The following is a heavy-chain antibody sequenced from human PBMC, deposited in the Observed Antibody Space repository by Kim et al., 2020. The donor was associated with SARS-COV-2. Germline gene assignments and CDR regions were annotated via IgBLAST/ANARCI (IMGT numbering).Heavy chain of an antibody. Sequence: SETLSLTCTVSGGSISSSSYYWGWIRQPPGKGLEWIGSIYYSGSTYYNPSLKSRVTISVDTSKNQFSLKLSSVTAADTAVYYCARVPPVKYCGGDCYRGLIDYWGQGTLVTVSS. D-gene: IGHD2-21*02. V-gene: IGHV4-39*07. CDR1: GGSISSSSYY. CDR3: ARVPPVKYCGGDCYRGLIDY. CDR2: IYYSGST. J-gene: IGHJ4*02.